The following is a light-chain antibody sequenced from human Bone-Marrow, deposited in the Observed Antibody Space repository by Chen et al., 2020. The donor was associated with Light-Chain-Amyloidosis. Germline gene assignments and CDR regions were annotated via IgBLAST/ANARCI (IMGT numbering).Light chain of an antibody. CDR2: GDT. J-gene: IGLJ2*01. CDR1: SSNIGAGYD. Sequence: QAVLTQSPSVSGAPGQRVSISCSGSSSNIGAGYDVHWYQQIPGTAPKLLIYGDTNRPSGVPDRFSGFKSGTSAYLAIAGLQAEDEAHYFCQSYDSSLSGVVFGGGAKLTVL. V-gene: IGLV1-40*01. CDR3: QSYDSSLSGVV.